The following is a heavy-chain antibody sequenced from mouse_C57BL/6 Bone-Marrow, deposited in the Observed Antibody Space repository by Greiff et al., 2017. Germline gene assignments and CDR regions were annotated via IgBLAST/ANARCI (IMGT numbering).Heavy chain of an antibody. CDR1: GFSLTSYG. Sequence: VKLVESGPGLVQPSQSLSITCTVSGFSLTSYGVHWVRQSPGKGLEWLGVIWSGGSTDYNAAFISRLSISKDNSKSQVFFKMNSLQADDTAIYYCARKITTVVAEDWYYAMDYWGQGTSVTVSS. CDR3: ARKITTVVAEDWYYAMDY. J-gene: IGHJ4*01. V-gene: IGHV2-2*01. D-gene: IGHD1-1*01. CDR2: IWSGGST.